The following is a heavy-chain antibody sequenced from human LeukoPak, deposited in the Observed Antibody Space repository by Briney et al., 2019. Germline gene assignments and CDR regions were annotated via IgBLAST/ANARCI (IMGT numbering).Heavy chain of an antibody. D-gene: IGHD3-22*01. V-gene: IGHV4-59*11. CDR3: ARGGRYYDSSGLFDY. J-gene: IGHJ4*02. CDR2: IYYSGST. CDR1: GGSITSHH. Sequence: SETLSLTCTVPGGSITSHHWSWIRQPPGKGLEWIGYIYYSGSTNYNPSLKSRVTISVDTSKNQFSLKLSSVTAADTAVYYCARGGRYYDSSGLFDYWGQGTLVTVSS.